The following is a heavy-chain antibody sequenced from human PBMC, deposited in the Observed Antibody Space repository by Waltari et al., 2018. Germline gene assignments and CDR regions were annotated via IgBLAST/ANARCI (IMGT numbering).Heavy chain of an antibody. J-gene: IGHJ4*02. CDR3: ARTRPTYYYDSSGYPYYFDY. V-gene: IGHV2-70*01. CDR1: GFSLSTSGMC. CDR2: IDWDDDK. Sequence: QVTLRESGPALVKPTQTLTLTCTFSGFSLSTSGMCVSWIRQPPGKALVWLALIDWDDDKYYSTSLKTRLTISKYTSKNQVVLTMTNMDPVDTATYYCARTRPTYYYDSSGYPYYFDYWGQGTLVTVSS. D-gene: IGHD3-22*01.